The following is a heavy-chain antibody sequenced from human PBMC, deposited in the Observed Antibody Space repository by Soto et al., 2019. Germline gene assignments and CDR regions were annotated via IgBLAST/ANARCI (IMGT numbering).Heavy chain of an antibody. CDR3: ARLNDYGDDYYYYGMDV. Sequence: KPSETLSLTCTVSGGSISSSSYYWGWIRQPPGKGLEWIGSIYYSGSTYYNPSLKSRVTISVDTSKNQFSLKLSSVTAADTAVYYCARLNDYGDDYYYYGMDVWGQGTTVTVSS. D-gene: IGHD4-17*01. CDR2: IYYSGST. CDR1: GGSISSSSYY. V-gene: IGHV4-39*01. J-gene: IGHJ6*02.